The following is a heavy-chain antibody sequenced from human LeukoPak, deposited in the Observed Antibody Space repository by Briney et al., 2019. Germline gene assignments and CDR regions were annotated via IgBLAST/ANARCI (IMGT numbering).Heavy chain of an antibody. CDR2: IYTSGST. CDR3: ARDLYYGSGSYGY. CDR1: GGSISSYY. J-gene: IGHJ4*02. Sequence: PSETLSLTCTVSGGSISSYYWSWIRQPAGKGLDWIGRIYTSGSTNYNPSLNSRVTMSVDTSKYEFSLKLSSVTAADTAVYYCARDLYYGSGSYGYWGQGTLVTVSS. D-gene: IGHD3-10*01. V-gene: IGHV4-4*07.